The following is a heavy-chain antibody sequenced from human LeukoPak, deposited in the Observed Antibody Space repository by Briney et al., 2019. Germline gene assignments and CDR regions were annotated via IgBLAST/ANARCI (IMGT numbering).Heavy chain of an antibody. CDR3: TRGRTLDNAVTAPSEY. D-gene: IGHD5-18*01. V-gene: IGHV1-2*02. Sequence: GASVRVSCKASGYIFTAYYLHWVRQAPGQGLEWMGWTNPKSGDTDYAQRFQGRVTMTRDTSITTAYMELSDVRSDDTAIYYCTRGRTLDNAVTAPSEYWGQGILVTVSS. J-gene: IGHJ4*02. CDR2: TNPKSGDT. CDR1: GYIFTAYY.